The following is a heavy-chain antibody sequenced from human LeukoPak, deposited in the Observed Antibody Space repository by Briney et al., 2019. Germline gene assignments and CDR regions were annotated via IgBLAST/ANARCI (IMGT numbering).Heavy chain of an antibody. CDR1: GFTFSSYG. J-gene: IGHJ3*02. Sequence: PGGSLRLSCAASGFTFSSYGMHWVRQPTGKGLEWVSAIDTGGKTYYPDSVKGRFTISRENAKNSLYLHMGSLRARDTALYFCARAKVGFHPLDIWGQETMVTVSS. D-gene: IGHD4-23*01. V-gene: IGHV3-13*01. CDR2: IDTGGKT. CDR3: ARAKVGFHPLDI.